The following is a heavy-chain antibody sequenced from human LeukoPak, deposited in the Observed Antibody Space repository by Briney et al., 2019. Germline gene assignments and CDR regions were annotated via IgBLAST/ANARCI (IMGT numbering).Heavy chain of an antibody. V-gene: IGHV3-23*01. CDR2: ISGSGGGT. J-gene: IGHJ4*02. D-gene: IGHD6-13*01. Sequence: GGSLRLSCAASGFTFSSYAMSWVRQAPGKGLEWVSGISGSGGGTYNADSVKGRFTISRDNSKNTLYLQMNSLRAEDTAVYYCSKDQRGIAAAFDYWGQGTLVTVSS. CDR1: GFTFSSYA. CDR3: SKDQRGIAAAFDY.